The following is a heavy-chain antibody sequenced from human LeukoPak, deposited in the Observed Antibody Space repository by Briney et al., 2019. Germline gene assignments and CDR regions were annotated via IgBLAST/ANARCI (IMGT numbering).Heavy chain of an antibody. CDR2: ISAYNGNT. J-gene: IGHJ6*03. V-gene: IGHV1-18*01. CDR1: GYTFTSYG. D-gene: IGHD3-10*01. CDR3: AAAMVRGVRTYYYYYMDV. Sequence: ASVKVSCKASGYTFTSYGISWVRQAPGQGLEGMGWISAYNGNTNYAQKLQGRVTMTTDTSTSTAYMELRSLRSDDTAVYYCAAAMVRGVRTYYYYYMDVWGKGTTVTVSS.